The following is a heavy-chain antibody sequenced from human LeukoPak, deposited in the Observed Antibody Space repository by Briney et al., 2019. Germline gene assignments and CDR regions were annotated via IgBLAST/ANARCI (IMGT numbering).Heavy chain of an antibody. Sequence: SETLSLTCSVSGGSISRLYWSWIRQPPGKGLEWIGYIYYTGSTNYNPSLKSRVTMFVNMSKNQFSLRLSSVTAADTAVYYCARHRAYSSSSPFDYWGQGTLVTVSS. D-gene: IGHD6-6*01. CDR1: GGSISRLY. CDR3: ARHRAYSSSSPFDY. V-gene: IGHV4-59*08. J-gene: IGHJ4*02. CDR2: IYYTGST.